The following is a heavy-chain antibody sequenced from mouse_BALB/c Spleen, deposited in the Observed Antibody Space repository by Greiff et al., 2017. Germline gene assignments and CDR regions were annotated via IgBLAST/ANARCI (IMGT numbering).Heavy chain of an antibody. D-gene: IGHD2-12*01. V-gene: IGHV3-6*02. CDR3: ALYYSYDAFAY. CDR1: GYSITSGYY. Sequence: ESGPGLVKPSQSLSLTCSVTGYSITSGYYWNWIRQFPGNKLEWMGYISYDGSNNYYPSLKNRISITRDTSKNQFFLKLNSVTTEDTATYYCALYYSYDAFAYWGQGTLVTVSA. CDR2: ISYDGSN. J-gene: IGHJ3*01.